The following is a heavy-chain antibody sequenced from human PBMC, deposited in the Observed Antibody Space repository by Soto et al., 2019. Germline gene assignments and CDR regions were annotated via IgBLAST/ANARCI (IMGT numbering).Heavy chain of an antibody. D-gene: IGHD6-19*01. CDR1: GFNFGYYA. J-gene: IGHJ4*02. CDR2: LSDSGATT. V-gene: IGHV3-23*01. Sequence: EVQLLESGGGLVHPGGSLRLSCAASGFNFGYYAMGWVRQAPGKGLEWVSVLSDSGATTYYTDSVKGRFTISRDNSRNTLDLQLNSLRAEDTAIYYCAKDATRSDGWYYFDYWGQGTLVTVSS. CDR3: AKDATRSDGWYYFDY.